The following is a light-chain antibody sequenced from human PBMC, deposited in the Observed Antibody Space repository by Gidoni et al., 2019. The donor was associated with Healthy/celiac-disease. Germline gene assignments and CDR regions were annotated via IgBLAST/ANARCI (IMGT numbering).Light chain of an antibody. J-gene: IGKJ4*01. Sequence: DIQMTQSPPSLSASVGDRVTITCRASQSISSYLNWYQQKPGKAPKLLIYAASSLQSGVPSRFSGSGSGTDFTLTISSLQPEDFATYYCQQSYSTPPEPTFXGXTKVEIK. CDR3: QQSYSTPPEPT. V-gene: IGKV1-39*01. CDR2: AAS. CDR1: QSISSY.